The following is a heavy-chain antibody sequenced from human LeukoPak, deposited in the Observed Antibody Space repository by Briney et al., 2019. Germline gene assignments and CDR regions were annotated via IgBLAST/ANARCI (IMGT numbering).Heavy chain of an antibody. Sequence: PGGSLRLSCAASGFTFSSYAMSWVRQAPARGLEWVSSLRGDGSTFYADSVKGHLTLSRDESRNTVYFQLNSLRVEDTAVHYCAKASWVSNGDAVLWGQGTLVTVFS. V-gene: IGHV3-23*01. CDR3: AKASWVSNGDAVL. J-gene: IGHJ4*02. CDR2: LRGDGST. D-gene: IGHD1-1*01. CDR1: GFTFSSYA.